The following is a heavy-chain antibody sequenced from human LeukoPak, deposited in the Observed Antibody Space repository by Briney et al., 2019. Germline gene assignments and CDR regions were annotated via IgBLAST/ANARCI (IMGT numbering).Heavy chain of an antibody. CDR2: INHSGST. CDR3: ARGYSSSWYGGFDY. CDR1: GGSFSGYY. Sequence: SETLSLTCAVYGGSFSGYYWSWIRQPPGKGLEWTGEINHSGSTNYNPSLKSRVTISVDTSKNQFSLKLSSVTAADTAVYYCARGYSSSWYGGFDYWGQGTLVTVSS. J-gene: IGHJ4*02. V-gene: IGHV4-34*01. D-gene: IGHD6-13*01.